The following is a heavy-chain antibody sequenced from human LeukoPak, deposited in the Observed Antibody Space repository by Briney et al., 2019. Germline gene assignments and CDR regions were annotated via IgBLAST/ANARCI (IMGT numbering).Heavy chain of an antibody. CDR2: INPNSGGT. D-gene: IGHD3-22*01. CDR1: GYTFTGDY. V-gene: IGHV1-2*02. CDR3: ATSSHDKYLDSASYYLAFDI. J-gene: IGHJ3*02. Sequence: ASVKVSCKASGYTFTGDYTHWVRQAPGQGLEWMGWINPNSGGTNYAQKFQGRVTMTRDTSISTASMELSRLRSDDTAVYYCATSSHDKYLDSASYYLAFDIWGQGTMVTVSS.